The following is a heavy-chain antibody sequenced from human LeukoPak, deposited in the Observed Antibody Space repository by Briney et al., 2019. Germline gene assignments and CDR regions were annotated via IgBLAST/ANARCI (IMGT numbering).Heavy chain of an antibody. CDR1: GFTFSSIA. J-gene: IGHJ3*02. Sequence: GGSLRLSCAASGFTFSSIAMSWVRQAPGKGLEWVSGVGGSGRYPHSADSVKGRFNISRDNSKNSLYLQMNSLRVEDTALYYCVKGGLSRNDAFDIWGQGTMVTVSS. CDR3: VKGGLSRNDAFDI. CDR2: VGGSGRYP. V-gene: IGHV3-23*01. D-gene: IGHD3-10*01.